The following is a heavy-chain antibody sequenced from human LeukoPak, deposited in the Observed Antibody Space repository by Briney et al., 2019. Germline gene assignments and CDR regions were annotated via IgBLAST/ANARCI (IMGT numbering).Heavy chain of an antibody. CDR1: GYTFTSYY. Sequence: ASVKVSCKASGYTFTSYYMHWVRQAPGQGLEWMGIINPSGGSTSCAQKFQGRVTMTRDMSTSTVYMELSSLRSEDTAVYYCARDDYSNPRGFDYWGQGTLVTVSS. V-gene: IGHV1-46*01. CDR2: INPSGGST. J-gene: IGHJ4*02. D-gene: IGHD4-11*01. CDR3: ARDDYSNPRGFDY.